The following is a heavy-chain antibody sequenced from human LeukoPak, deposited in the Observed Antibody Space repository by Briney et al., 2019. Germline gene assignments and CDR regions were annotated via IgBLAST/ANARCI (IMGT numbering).Heavy chain of an antibody. Sequence: GGSLRLSCTTSGISFGDYAMTWVRQAPGKGLEWVGFIRSKAYGATIEYAASVKGRFTISRDDSKSIAYLQMNSLKTEDTAVYYCTRGRPYFDYWGQGTLVTVSS. CDR3: TRGRPYFDY. CDR2: IRSKAYGATI. J-gene: IGHJ4*02. V-gene: IGHV3-49*04. CDR1: GISFGDYA.